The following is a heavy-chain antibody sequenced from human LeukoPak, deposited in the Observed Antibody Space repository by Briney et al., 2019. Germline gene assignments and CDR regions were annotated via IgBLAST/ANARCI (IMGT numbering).Heavy chain of an antibody. V-gene: IGHV1-2*02. CDR1: GYTFTGYY. Sequence: ASVKVSCKASGYTFTGYYMHWVRQAPGQGLEWMGWINPNSGGTNYAQKFQGRVTMTRDTSISTAYMELSRLRSDDTAVYYCARDRLDCSSTSCYGDYWGQGTLVTVSS. CDR3: ARDRLDCSSTSCYGDY. CDR2: INPNSGGT. D-gene: IGHD2-2*01. J-gene: IGHJ4*02.